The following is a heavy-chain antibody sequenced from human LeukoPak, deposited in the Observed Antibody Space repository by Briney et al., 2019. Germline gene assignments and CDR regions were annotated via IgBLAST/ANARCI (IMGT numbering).Heavy chain of an antibody. D-gene: IGHD3-3*01. Sequence: SETLSLTCAVSGYSISSGYYWGWIRQPPGKGLEWIGSIYHSGSTYYNPSLKSRVTISVDTSKNQFSLKLSSVTAADTAVYYCARHNSPYYDFWSGYYTPDKNLDYWGQGTLVTVSS. CDR1: GYSISSGYY. CDR3: ARHNSPYYDFWSGYYTPDKNLDY. V-gene: IGHV4-38-2*01. J-gene: IGHJ4*02. CDR2: IYHSGST.